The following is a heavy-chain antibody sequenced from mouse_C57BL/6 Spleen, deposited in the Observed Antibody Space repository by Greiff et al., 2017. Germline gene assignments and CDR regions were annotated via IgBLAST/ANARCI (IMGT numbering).Heavy chain of an antibody. CDR3: TRPTIVTTSYWYFDV. J-gene: IGHJ1*03. CDR2: IDPETGGT. CDR1: GYTFTDYE. V-gene: IGHV1-15*01. D-gene: IGHD2-5*01. Sequence: QVQLQQSGAELVRPGASVTLSCKASGYTFTDYEMHWVKQTPVHGLEWIGAIDPETGGTAYNQKFKGKAILTADKSSSTAYMELRSLTSEDSAVYYCTRPTIVTTSYWYFDVWGTGTTVTVSS.